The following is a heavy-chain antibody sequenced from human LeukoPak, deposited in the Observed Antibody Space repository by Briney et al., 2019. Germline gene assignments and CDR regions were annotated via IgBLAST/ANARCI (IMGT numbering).Heavy chain of an antibody. CDR2: INQDGSEK. CDR1: VFTLISYW. D-gene: IGHD3-9*01. V-gene: IGHV3-7*01. J-gene: IGHJ4*02. CDR3: ARALRCFDWSAVNDY. Sequence: PGGSLRHSCVASVFTLISYWMSWVRPAPGKGLEWVANINQDGSEKYYVDSVKGGCTLSIDNARNSLSLQLNRLRAEDTAVYYCARALRCFDWSAVNDYWGQGTLVTVSS.